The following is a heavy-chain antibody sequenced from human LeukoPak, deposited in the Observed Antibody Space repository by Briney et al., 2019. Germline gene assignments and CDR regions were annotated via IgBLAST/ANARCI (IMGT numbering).Heavy chain of an antibody. Sequence: SETLSLTCTVSGGSISSYYWSWIRQSPGKGLEWIGYIYYSGSTNYNPSLKSRVTISVDTSKNQFSLKLTSVTAADTAVYYCARDLELGYWGQGTLVTVSS. CDR3: ARDLELGY. CDR2: IYYSGST. D-gene: IGHD1-1*01. V-gene: IGHV4-59*01. J-gene: IGHJ4*02. CDR1: GGSISSYY.